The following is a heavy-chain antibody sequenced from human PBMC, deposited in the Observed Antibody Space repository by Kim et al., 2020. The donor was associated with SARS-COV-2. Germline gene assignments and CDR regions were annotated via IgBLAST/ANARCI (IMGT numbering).Heavy chain of an antibody. V-gene: IGHV3-30*04. CDR3: AGADTIALCVVFDI. J-gene: IGHJ4*02. Sequence: GGSLRLSCAASGFSLNKYIMHWVRQAPGKGLEWVAAMSSDGSKNYAAAAVRGRITFCRDNAKNPLYLQRNRLRDEKTAVYYGAGADTIALCVVFDICGQG. CDR2: MSSDGSKN. D-gene: IGHD2-15*01. CDR1: GFSLNKYI.